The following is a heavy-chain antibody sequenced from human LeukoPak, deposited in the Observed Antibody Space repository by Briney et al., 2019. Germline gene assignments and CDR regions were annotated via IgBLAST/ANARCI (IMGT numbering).Heavy chain of an antibody. CDR3: AELGITMIGGV. CDR2: ISSSGSTI. J-gene: IGHJ6*04. D-gene: IGHD3-10*02. V-gene: IGHV3-48*03. CDR1: GFTFSSYE. Sequence: GGSLRLSCAASGFTFSSYEMNWVRQAPGKGLEWVSYISSSGSTIYYADSVKGRFTISRDNAKNSLYLQMNSLRAEDTAVYYCAELGITMIGGVWGKVTTVTISS.